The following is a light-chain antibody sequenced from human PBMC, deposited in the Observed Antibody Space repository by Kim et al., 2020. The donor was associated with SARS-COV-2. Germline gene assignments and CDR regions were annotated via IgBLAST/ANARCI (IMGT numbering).Light chain of an antibody. J-gene: IGKJ4*01. V-gene: IGKV3-20*01. CDR3: QQSGSSPLT. CDR2: GAS. Sequence: PGERATLSCRASQSVSSSYLAWYQQKPGQAPRLLIYGASSRATGIPDRFSGSGSGTDFTLTISRLEPEDFAVYYCQQSGSSPLTFGGGTKVDIK. CDR1: QSVSSSY.